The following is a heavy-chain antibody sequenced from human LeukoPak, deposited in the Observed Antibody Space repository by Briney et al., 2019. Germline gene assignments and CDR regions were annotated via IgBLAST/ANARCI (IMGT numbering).Heavy chain of an antibody. CDR3: AREGWESVNGSYFHH. Sequence: SETLSLTCTVSGGSISSYYWSWIRQPPGKGLEWIGYIYYSGSTNYNPSLKSRVTISVDTSMNQFSLKLSSVTAADTAVYYCAREGWESVNGSYFHHWGQGTPVTVSS. J-gene: IGHJ1*01. V-gene: IGHV4-59*01. D-gene: IGHD1-26*01. CDR1: GGSISSYY. CDR2: IYYSGST.